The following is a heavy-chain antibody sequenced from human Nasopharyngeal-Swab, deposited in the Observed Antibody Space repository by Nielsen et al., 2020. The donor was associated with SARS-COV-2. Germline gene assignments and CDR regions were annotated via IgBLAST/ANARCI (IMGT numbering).Heavy chain of an antibody. Sequence: SETLSLTCTVSGGSLSSSTYYWGWIRQPPGKGLEWIGYIYYSGNTNYNPSLKSRVTILIDTSKSQFSLKLSSVTAADTAVYYCARHTSSSGHLNWFDPWGQGNVVTVSS. J-gene: IGHJ5*02. D-gene: IGHD3-3*01. CDR2: IYYSGNT. CDR3: ARHTSSSGHLNWFDP. CDR1: GGSLSSSTYY. V-gene: IGHV4-61*05.